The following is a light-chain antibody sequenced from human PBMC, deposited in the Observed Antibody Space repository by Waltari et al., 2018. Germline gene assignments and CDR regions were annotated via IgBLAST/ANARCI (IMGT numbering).Light chain of an antibody. CDR1: ESLVHSNGYSY. CDR3: KQALETWT. J-gene: IGKJ1*01. CDR2: RSF. Sequence: DIVMTQSPLSLPVTPGEPASISCRSSESLVHSNGYSYLYGYLQKPGQSPQLLLYRSFNRAAVFPDRCIGGGSGTDFTLNNSRVEAEDVGIYYCKQALETWTFGQGTKVDI. V-gene: IGKV2-28*01.